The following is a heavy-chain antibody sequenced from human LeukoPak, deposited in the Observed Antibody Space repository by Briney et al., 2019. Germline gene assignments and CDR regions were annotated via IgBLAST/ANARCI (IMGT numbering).Heavy chain of an antibody. J-gene: IGHJ4*02. V-gene: IGHV1-18*01. CDR3: ARLATIFGVVMEDY. D-gene: IGHD3-3*01. Sequence: PGASVKVSCKASGYTFTSYGISWVRQAPGQGPEWMGWISAYNGNTNYAQKLQGRVTMTTDTSTSTAYMELRSLRSDDTAVYYCARLATIFGVVMEDYWGQGTLVTVSS. CDR2: ISAYNGNT. CDR1: GYTFTSYG.